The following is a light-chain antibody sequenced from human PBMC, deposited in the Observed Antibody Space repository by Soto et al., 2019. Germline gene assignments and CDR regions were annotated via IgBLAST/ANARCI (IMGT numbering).Light chain of an antibody. CDR3: QSYDSSLSGLV. J-gene: IGLJ3*02. CDR2: GNS. CDR1: SSNIGEGYD. Sequence: QSVLTQPPSVSVAPGQRVTISSTGSSSNIGEGYDVHWYKQLPGTAPKLLIYGNSNRPSGVPDRFSGSKSGTSASLAITGFQAEDEADYYCQSYDSSLSGLVFGGGNKVTVL. V-gene: IGLV1-40*01.